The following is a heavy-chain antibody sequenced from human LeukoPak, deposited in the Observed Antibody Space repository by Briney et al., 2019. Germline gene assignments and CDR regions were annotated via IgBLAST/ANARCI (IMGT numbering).Heavy chain of an antibody. Sequence: GGSLRLSCAASGFTVSSNEMSWVRQAPGKGLEWVSSISSSSSYIYYADSVKGRFTISRDNAKNSLYLQMNSLRAEDTAVYYCARDADPYGDYDFSFDYWGQGTLVTVSS. CDR2: ISSSSSYI. CDR3: ARDADPYGDYDFSFDY. V-gene: IGHV3-21*01. D-gene: IGHD4-17*01. J-gene: IGHJ4*02. CDR1: GFTVSSNE.